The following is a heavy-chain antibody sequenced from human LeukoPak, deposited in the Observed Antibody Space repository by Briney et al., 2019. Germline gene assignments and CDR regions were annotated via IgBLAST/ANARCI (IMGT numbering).Heavy chain of an antibody. Sequence: PGGSLRLSCAASGFTFSSYSMNWVRQAPGKGLEWVSSISSSSSYIYYADSVKGRFTISRDNAKNSLYLQMNSLRAEDTAVYYCARFSYSHDPALTDWGQGTLVTVSS. V-gene: IGHV3-21*01. D-gene: IGHD4-11*01. J-gene: IGHJ4*02. CDR1: GFTFSSYS. CDR3: ARFSYSHDPALTD. CDR2: ISSSSSYI.